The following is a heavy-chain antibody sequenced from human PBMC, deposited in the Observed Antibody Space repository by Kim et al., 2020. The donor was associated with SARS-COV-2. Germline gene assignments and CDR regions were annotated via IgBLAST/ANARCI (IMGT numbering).Heavy chain of an antibody. D-gene: IGHD6-13*01. CDR1: GFTFSNFW. J-gene: IGHJ4*02. V-gene: IGHV3-7*03. CDR3: TRDPGLQTAGTTADY. CDR2: IKPDGSER. Sequence: GGSLRLSCVASGFTFSNFWMSWVRHTPGKGLEWVANIKPDGSERYYVDSVKGRFTISRDNAKNSLFLQMNSLRADDTALYYCTRDPGLQTAGTTADYWGQGTLVTVTS.